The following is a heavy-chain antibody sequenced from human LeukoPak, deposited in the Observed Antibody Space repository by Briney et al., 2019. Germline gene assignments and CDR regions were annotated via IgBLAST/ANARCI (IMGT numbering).Heavy chain of an antibody. D-gene: IGHD1-26*01. CDR1: GYTFTDYH. Sequence: GTSVKVSCKASGYTFTDYHINWVRQAPGQGLEWVGWMNPNSTNTGRAQKFQGRVNLTRNTSIQTVYMELSGLTSEDTAVYYCARAGSGGQYLEHWGQGTLVTVSS. J-gene: IGHJ4*02. CDR3: ARAGSGGQYLEH. V-gene: IGHV1-8*01. CDR2: MNPNSTNT.